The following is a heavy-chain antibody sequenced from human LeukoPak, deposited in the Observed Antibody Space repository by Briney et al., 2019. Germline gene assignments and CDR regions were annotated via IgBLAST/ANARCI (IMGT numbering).Heavy chain of an antibody. CDR1: GGSISSYY. CDR2: IYPGDSDT. D-gene: IGHD3-22*01. J-gene: IGHJ3*02. Sequence: ETLSLTCTVSGGSISSYYWSWIRQPAGKGLEWMGIIYPGDSDTTYSPSFQGQVTISADKSISTAYLQWSSLKASDTAMYYCASAGDTSDYFYFSAFDIWGQGTMVTVSS. V-gene: IGHV5-51*01. CDR3: ASAGDTSDYFYFSAFDI.